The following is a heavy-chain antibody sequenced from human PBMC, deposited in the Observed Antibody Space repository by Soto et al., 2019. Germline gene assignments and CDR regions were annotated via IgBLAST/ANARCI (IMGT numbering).Heavy chain of an antibody. CDR1: GFTFSSYS. V-gene: IGHV3-21*01. CDR2: ISSSSSYI. CDR3: ARRPYDSSGYYPLYYFDY. D-gene: IGHD3-22*01. J-gene: IGHJ4*02. Sequence: LRLSCAASGFTFSSYSMNWVRQAPGKGLEWVSSISSSSSYIYYADSVKGRFTISRDNAKNSLYLQMNSLRAEDTAVYYCARRPYDSSGYYPLYYFDYWGQGTLVTVSS.